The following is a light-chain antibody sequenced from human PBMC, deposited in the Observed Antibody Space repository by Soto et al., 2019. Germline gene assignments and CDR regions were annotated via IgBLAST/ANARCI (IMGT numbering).Light chain of an antibody. CDR1: RSDVGGYNY. Sequence: QAALTQPPSPSGAPGQAVTISCPGTRSDVGGYNYVSWYQQHPGKAPKLMIYEVNKRPSGVPDRFSASKSGNTASLTVSGLQAEDEADYYCSSYAGSNILFGTGTKVTVL. CDR2: EVN. J-gene: IGLJ1*01. V-gene: IGLV2-8*01. CDR3: SSYAGSNIL.